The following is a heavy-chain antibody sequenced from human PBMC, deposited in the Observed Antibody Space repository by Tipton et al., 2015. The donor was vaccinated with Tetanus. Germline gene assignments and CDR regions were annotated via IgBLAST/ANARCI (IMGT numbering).Heavy chain of an antibody. J-gene: IGHJ6*02. V-gene: IGHV4-31*03. CDR1: GGSISSGGYY. CDR2: IYYSGST. Sequence: TLSLTCTVSGGSISSGGYYWSWIRQHPGKGLEWIGYIYYSGSTYYNPSLKSRVTISVDTSKNQFSLKLSSATAADTAVYYCARDLNYYYGMDVWGQGTTVTVSS. CDR3: ARDLNYYYGMDV.